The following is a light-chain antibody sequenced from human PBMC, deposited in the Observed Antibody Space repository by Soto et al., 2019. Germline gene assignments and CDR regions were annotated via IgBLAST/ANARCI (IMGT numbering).Light chain of an antibody. J-gene: IGKJ1*01. CDR3: QQSHSTPWT. CDR2: GAS. CDR1: QTITTY. V-gene: IGKV1-39*01. Sequence: DIQMTQSPSSLSASVGDRVTITCRASQTITTYLNWYQQKPGKAPKLLIYGASSLQSGVPSRFTGSGYGTDFTLTISSLQPEDFATYHCQQSHSTPWTFGQGTKVEIK.